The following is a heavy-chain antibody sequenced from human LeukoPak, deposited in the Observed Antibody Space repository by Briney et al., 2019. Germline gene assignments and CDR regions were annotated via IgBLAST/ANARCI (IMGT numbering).Heavy chain of an antibody. CDR1: GGSISSGSYY. CDR3: ARGFGVVIIEGFVAFDI. CDR2: IYTSGST. V-gene: IGHV4-61*02. J-gene: IGHJ3*02. Sequence: TLSLTCTVSGGSISSGSYYWSWIRQPAGKGLEWIGRIYTSGSTNYNPSLESRVTLSVDTSKNQFSLKLSSVTAADTAVYYCARGFGVVIIEGFVAFDIWGQGTMVTVSS. D-gene: IGHD3-3*01.